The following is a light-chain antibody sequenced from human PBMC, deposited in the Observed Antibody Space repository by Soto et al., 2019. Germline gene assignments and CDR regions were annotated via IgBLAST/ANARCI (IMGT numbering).Light chain of an antibody. J-gene: IGLJ2*01. CDR1: TSDVGSYNL. Sequence: QSALTQPASVSGSPGQSITISCTGTTSDVGSYNLVSWYQQHPGKAPKLIIYEGSKRPSGVSNRFSGSKSGNTASLTISGLQAEDEADYYCFSYAGSSTPVVFGGGTKLTVL. CDR2: EGS. CDR3: FSYAGSSTPVV. V-gene: IGLV2-23*01.